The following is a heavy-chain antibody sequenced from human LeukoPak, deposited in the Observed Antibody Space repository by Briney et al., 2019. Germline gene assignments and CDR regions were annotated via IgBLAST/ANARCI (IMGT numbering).Heavy chain of an antibody. V-gene: IGHV3-48*03. CDR1: GFTFSNYE. CDR2: ITSSGSIM. D-gene: IGHD4-17*01. J-gene: IGHJ6*02. CDR3: AKDYGDYNYYYYGMDV. Sequence: GGSLRLSCAASGFTFSNYEMNWVRQAPGKGLEWVSYITSSGSIMYYPDSVKGRFTISRDNSKNTLYLQMNSLRAEDTAVYYCAKDYGDYNYYYYGMDVWGQGTTVTVSS.